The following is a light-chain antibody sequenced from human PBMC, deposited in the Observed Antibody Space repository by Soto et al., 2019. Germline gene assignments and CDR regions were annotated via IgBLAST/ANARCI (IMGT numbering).Light chain of an antibody. CDR2: DVS. J-gene: IGLJ2*01. Sequence: QSVLTQPASVSGSPGQSITISCTGTSSDVGGYSFVSWYQQHAGKAPKLMIYDVSNRPSGVSNRFSGSKSGNTASLTISGLQAEDVADYYCSSYTSSSTLVVFGGGTKLTVL. CDR1: SSDVGGYSF. CDR3: SSYTSSSTLVV. V-gene: IGLV2-14*01.